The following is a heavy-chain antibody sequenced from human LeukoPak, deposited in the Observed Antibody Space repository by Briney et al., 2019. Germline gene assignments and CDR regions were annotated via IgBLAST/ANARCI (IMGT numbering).Heavy chain of an antibody. CDR1: GYTFTSYD. V-gene: IGHV1-18*01. CDR3: ARYSSVAGFYYGMDV. J-gene: IGHJ6*02. D-gene: IGHD6-19*01. Sequence: ASVKVSCKASGYTFTSYDINWVRQATGQGLEWMGWISAYNGNTNYAQKLQGRVTMTTDTSTSTAYMELSSLRSEDTAVYCCARYSSVAGFYYGMDVWGQGTTVTVSS. CDR2: ISAYNGNT.